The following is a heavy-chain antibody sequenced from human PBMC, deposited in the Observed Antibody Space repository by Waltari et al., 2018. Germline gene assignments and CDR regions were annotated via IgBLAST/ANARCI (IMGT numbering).Heavy chain of an antibody. V-gene: IGHV5-51*01. J-gene: IGHJ4*02. Sequence: EVPLVQSGAEVKKPGESLKISCKGSEYSFNNHWIGWVRQVPGKGREWMGIIHSVESTISVMPSCHGHVTLAAGKSISTAYLQWSSLKASATATYYCARASAVRDYYGVLTAYEPFDYWGQGTLVTVSS. CDR2: IHSVESTI. CDR3: ARASAVRDYYGVLTAYEPFDY. CDR1: EYSFNNHW. D-gene: IGHD3-9*01.